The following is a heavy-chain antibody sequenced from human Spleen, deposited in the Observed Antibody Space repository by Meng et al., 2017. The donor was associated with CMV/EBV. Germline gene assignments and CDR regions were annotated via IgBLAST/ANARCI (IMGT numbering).Heavy chain of an antibody. CDR1: EFTFSSHW. V-gene: IGHV3-74*01. CDR2: INSDGSKR. J-gene: IGHJ6*02. CDR3: ARPLAPFYYHGMDV. Sequence: GESLKISCAASEFTFSSHWMHWVRQAPGKGLVWVSRINSDGSKRSYADSVKGRFTISRDNAENTLYLQMNSLRTEDTAVYYCARPLAPFYYHGMDVWGHGTTVTVSS.